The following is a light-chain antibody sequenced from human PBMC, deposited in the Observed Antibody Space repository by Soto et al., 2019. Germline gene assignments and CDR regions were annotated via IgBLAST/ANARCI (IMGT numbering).Light chain of an antibody. Sequence: EIVMTQSPATLSVSPGERATLSCRASQSVSSNLAWYQQKPGQAPRLLIYGAFTRATGIPARFSGSGSGTELTLTISTLQSEDFAVYYCQQYNNWPFTFGPGTKVDIK. CDR3: QQYNNWPFT. J-gene: IGKJ3*01. CDR1: QSVSSN. CDR2: GAF. V-gene: IGKV3-15*01.